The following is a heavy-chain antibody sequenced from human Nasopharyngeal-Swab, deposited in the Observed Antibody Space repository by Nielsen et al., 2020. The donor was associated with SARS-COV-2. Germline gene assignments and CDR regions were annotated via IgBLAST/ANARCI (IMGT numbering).Heavy chain of an antibody. J-gene: IGHJ4*02. Sequence: ASVKVSCKVSGYTLTELSMHWVRQAPGKGLEWMGGFDPEDGETIYAQKFQGRVTMTEDTSTDTAYMELSSLRSEDTAVYYCVTAARYCSSTSCYTFSYWGQGTLVTVSS. D-gene: IGHD2-2*02. CDR1: GYTLTELS. V-gene: IGHV1-24*01. CDR2: FDPEDGET. CDR3: VTAARYCSSTSCYTFSY.